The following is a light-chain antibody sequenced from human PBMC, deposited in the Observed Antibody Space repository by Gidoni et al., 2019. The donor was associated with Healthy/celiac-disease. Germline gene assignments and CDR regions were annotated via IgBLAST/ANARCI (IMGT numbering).Light chain of an antibody. CDR1: QRVLYSSNSKNY. V-gene: IGKV4-1*01. J-gene: IGKJ1*01. CDR3: QQYYSTPWT. Sequence: DIVMTQSPDSLAVSLGERATINCKSIQRVLYSSNSKNYLAWYQQKPGQPPKLLIYWASSRESGIPDRFSGSGSGTDFTLTISSLQAEDVAVYYCQQYYSTPWTFGQGTKVEIK. CDR2: WAS.